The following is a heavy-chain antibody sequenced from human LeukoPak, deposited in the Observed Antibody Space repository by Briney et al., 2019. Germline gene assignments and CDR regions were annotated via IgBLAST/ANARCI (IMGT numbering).Heavy chain of an antibody. CDR1: GFTFSSYS. J-gene: IGHJ6*02. CDR3: ARDYDILTGYYYYGMGV. Sequence: GGSLRLSCAASGFTFSSYSMNWVRQAPGKGLEWVSSISSSSSYIYYADSVEGRFTISRDNAKNSLYLQMNSLRAEDTAVYYCARDYDILTGYYYYGMGVWGQGTTVTVSS. D-gene: IGHD3-9*01. V-gene: IGHV3-21*01. CDR2: ISSSSSYI.